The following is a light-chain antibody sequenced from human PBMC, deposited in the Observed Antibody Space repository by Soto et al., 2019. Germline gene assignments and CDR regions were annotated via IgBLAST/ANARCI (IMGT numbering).Light chain of an antibody. CDR2: AAY. CDR3: QTYNTARPT. CDR1: QAISNS. Sequence: DIQMTQSPSSLSASMEDRVAIFCRASQAISNSVAWYQQKPGKPPQLLIYAAYNLQSGVPSRFSGSGSGTDFTLTISSLQPEDVAIYYCQTYNTARPTFGQGTRLEIK. J-gene: IGKJ5*01. V-gene: IGKV1-27*01.